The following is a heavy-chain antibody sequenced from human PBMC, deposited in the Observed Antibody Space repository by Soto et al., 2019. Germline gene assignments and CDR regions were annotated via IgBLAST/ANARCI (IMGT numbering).Heavy chain of an antibody. CDR2: ISAYNGHT. J-gene: IGHJ4*02. D-gene: IGHD6-13*01. V-gene: IGHV1-18*04. CDR1: GYTFSSYG. Sequence: QVQLVQSGAEVKKPGASVKVSCKASGYTFSSYGITWVRQAPGQGLEWMGWISAYNGHTNYAQNFQGRVTMTTATSTSTAYMEVRSLRSDDAAVYYCARGPLGSSGWYAMFTNGAYWGQGTLVTVSS. CDR3: ARGPLGSSGWYAMFTNGAY.